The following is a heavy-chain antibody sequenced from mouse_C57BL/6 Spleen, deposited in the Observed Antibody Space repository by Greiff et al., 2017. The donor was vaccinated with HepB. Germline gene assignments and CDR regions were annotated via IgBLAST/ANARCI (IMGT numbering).Heavy chain of an antibody. V-gene: IGHV5-9*01. J-gene: IGHJ2*01. D-gene: IGHD1-1*01. CDR1: GFTFSSYT. CDR2: ISGGGGNT. CDR3: ARGATDYFDY. Sequence: DVKLVESGGGLVKPGGSLKLSCAASGFTFSSYTMSWVRQTPEKRLEWVATISGGGGNTYYPDSVKGRFTIARDNTKNTLYLQMSSLRSEDTALYYCARGATDYFDYWGQGTTLTVSS.